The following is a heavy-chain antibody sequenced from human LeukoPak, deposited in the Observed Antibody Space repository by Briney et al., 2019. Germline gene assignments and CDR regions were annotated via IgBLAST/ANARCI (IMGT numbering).Heavy chain of an antibody. CDR3: ARRKWELQPGSLYYYYYMDV. J-gene: IGHJ6*03. CDR1: GGSISSYY. Sequence: SETLSLTCTVSGGSISSYYWSWIRQPPGKGLEWIGYIYYSGSTNYNPSLKSRITISVDTSKNQFSLKLRSVTAADTAVYYCARRKWELQPGSLYYYYYMDVWGKGTTVTVSS. D-gene: IGHD1-26*01. V-gene: IGHV4-59*12. CDR2: IYYSGST.